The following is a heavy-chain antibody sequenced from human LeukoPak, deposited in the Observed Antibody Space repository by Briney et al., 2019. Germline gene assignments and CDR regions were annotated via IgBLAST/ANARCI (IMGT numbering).Heavy chain of an antibody. CDR2: IKQDGSEK. Sequence: PGGSLRLSCAASGFTFSNYWMSWVRQAPGKGLEWVANIKQDGSEKYYVDSVKGRFTVSRDNAKNSLYLQMNSLRAEDTAVYYCAKSLGFRTVPAPNWFDPWGQGTLVTVSS. CDR1: GFTFSNYW. CDR3: AKSLGFRTVPAPNWFDP. V-gene: IGHV3-7*03. J-gene: IGHJ5*02. D-gene: IGHD2-2*01.